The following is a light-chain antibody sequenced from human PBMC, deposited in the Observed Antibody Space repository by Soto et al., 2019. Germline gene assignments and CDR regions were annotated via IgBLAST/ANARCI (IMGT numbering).Light chain of an antibody. V-gene: IGLV2-14*03. Sequence: QSVLTQPASVSGSPGQSITISCTGTSSDVGAYNFVSWYQQHPGKVPKLMIFDVSSRPSGVSDRFSGSNSGNTASLTISGLQAEDEGDYYCSSYTSSSTHVFGSGTKLTFL. CDR1: SSDVGAYNF. CDR2: DVS. J-gene: IGLJ1*01. CDR3: SSYTSSSTHV.